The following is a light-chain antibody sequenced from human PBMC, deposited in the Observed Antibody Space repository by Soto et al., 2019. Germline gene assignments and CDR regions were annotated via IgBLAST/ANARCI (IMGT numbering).Light chain of an antibody. V-gene: IGKV3-15*01. CDR1: QHVSSN. J-gene: IGKJ2*01. Sequence: EIVMTQSPATLSVSPGGSATLSCRASQHVSSNFAWYRQKPGQAPTLLIYRASTRATGIPARFSGSGSGTEFTLPITSLQSEDFAVYYCQQYNNWPYTFGQGTKLEIK. CDR3: QQYNNWPYT. CDR2: RAS.